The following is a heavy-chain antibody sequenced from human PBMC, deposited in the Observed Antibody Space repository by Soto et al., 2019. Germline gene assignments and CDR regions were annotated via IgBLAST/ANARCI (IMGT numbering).Heavy chain of an antibody. Sequence: EVQLLESGGGLVQPGGSLRLSCAASGFTFSSYAMSWVRQAPGKGLGWVSAISGSGGSTYYADSVKGRFTISRDNSKNTLDLQMNSLRAEDTAVYYCAKEKAYSSGWDGMDVWGQGTTGTVSS. CDR3: AKEKAYSSGWDGMDV. CDR2: ISGSGGST. CDR1: GFTFSSYA. V-gene: IGHV3-23*01. J-gene: IGHJ6*02. D-gene: IGHD6-19*01.